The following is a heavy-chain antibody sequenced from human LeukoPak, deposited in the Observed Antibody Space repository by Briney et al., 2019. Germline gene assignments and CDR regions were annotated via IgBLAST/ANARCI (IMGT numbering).Heavy chain of an antibody. CDR2: IYHSGST. J-gene: IGHJ4*02. CDR3: ARHYLYDFWSGSPLDY. D-gene: IGHD3-3*01. CDR1: GYSISSGYY. V-gene: IGHV4-38-2*01. Sequence: SETLSLTCAVSGYSISSGYYWGWIRQPSGKGLEWIGSIYHSGSTYYNPSLKSRVTISVDTSKNQFSLKLSSVTAADTAVYYCARHYLYDFWSGSPLDYWGQGTLVTVSS.